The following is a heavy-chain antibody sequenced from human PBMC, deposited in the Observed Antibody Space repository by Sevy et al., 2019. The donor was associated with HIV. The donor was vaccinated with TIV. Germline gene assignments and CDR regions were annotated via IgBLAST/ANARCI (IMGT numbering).Heavy chain of an antibody. J-gene: IGHJ4*02. V-gene: IGHV3-30*04. Sequence: GGSLRLSCAASGFIFSDYTLNWVRQAPGTGLEWVAVISYAGSFTYYADSVEGRFTISRDNSKNTLFLQMNSLRHEDTAVYYCARSQSSSWHYFDYWGQGTLVTVSS. CDR3: ARSQSSSWHYFDY. D-gene: IGHD6-13*01. CDR1: GFIFSDYT. CDR2: ISYAGSFT.